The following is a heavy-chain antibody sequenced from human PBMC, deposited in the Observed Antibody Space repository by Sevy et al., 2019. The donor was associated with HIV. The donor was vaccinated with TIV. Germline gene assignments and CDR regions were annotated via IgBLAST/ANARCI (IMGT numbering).Heavy chain of an antibody. D-gene: IGHD2-15*01. Sequence: GGSLRLSCAASGFTFSSYSMNWVRQAPGKGLKWVSYISSSSSTIYYADSVKGRFTISRDNAKNSLYLQMNSLRDEDTAVYYCARWEYCSGGSCLRPAFDYWGQRTLVTVSS. CDR3: ARWEYCSGGSCLRPAFDY. CDR1: GFTFSSYS. V-gene: IGHV3-48*02. CDR2: ISSSSSTI. J-gene: IGHJ4*02.